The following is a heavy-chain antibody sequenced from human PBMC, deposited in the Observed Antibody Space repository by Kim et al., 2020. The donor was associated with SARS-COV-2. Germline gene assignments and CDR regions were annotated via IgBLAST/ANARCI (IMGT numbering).Heavy chain of an antibody. V-gene: IGHV4-59*01. Sequence: SETLSLTCTVSGGSISSYYWSWIRQPPGKGLEWIGYIYYSGSTNYNPSLKSRVTISVDTSKNQFSLKLSSVTAADTAVYYCARGDFRAYGSQETNYYYYGMDVWGQGTTVTVSS. CDR2: IYYSGST. J-gene: IGHJ6*02. CDR1: GGSISSYY. CDR3: ARGDFRAYGSQETNYYYYGMDV. D-gene: IGHD1-26*01.